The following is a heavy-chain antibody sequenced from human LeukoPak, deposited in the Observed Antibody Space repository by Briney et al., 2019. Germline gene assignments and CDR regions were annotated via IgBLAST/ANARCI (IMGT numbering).Heavy chain of an antibody. CDR3: ARDLWSGSFDY. Sequence: ASVKVSCKAAGYTFTGYYMHWVRQAPGQGLEWMGRINPNSGGTNYAQKFQGRVTMTRDTSISTAYMELSRLRSDDTAVYYCARDLWSGSFDYWGQGTLVTVSS. CDR2: INPNSGGT. D-gene: IGHD3-3*01. CDR1: GYTFTGYY. J-gene: IGHJ4*02. V-gene: IGHV1-2*06.